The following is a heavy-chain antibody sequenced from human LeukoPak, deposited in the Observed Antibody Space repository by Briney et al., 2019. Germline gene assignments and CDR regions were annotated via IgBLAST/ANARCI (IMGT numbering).Heavy chain of an antibody. Sequence: SETLSFTCTVSGGSISSYYWSWIRQPPGKGLEWIGYIYYSGSTNYNPSLKSRVTISVDTSKNQFSLKLSSVTAADTAVYYCARLSGYSSGWRRWGQGTLVTVSS. D-gene: IGHD6-19*01. V-gene: IGHV4-59*12. CDR2: IYYSGST. J-gene: IGHJ4*02. CDR1: GGSISSYY. CDR3: ARLSGYSSGWRR.